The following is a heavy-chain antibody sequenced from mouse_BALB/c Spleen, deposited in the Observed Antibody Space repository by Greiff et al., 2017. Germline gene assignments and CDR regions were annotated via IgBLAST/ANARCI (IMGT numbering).Heavy chain of an antibody. CDR1: GFTFSSYG. CDR3: ARQRYRYDEGSMDY. Sequence: EVQLVESGGDLVKPGGSLKLSCAVSGFTFSSYGMSWVRQTPDKRLEWVATISSGGSYTYYPDSVKGRFTISRDNAKNTLYLQTSSLKSEDTAMYYCARQRYRYDEGSMDYWGQGTSVTVSS. D-gene: IGHD2-14*01. V-gene: IGHV5-6*01. CDR2: ISSGGSYT. J-gene: IGHJ4*01.